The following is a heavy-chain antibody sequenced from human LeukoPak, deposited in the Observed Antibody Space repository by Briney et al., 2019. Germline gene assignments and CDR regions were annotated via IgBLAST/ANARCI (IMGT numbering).Heavy chain of an antibody. Sequence: GGSLRPSCAASGFTVSSNYMSWVRQAPGKGLEWVSIIYSGGSTYYADSVKGRFTISRDNSKNTLYLQMNSLRAEDTAVYYCARGYFDSSGEFDYWGQGTLVTVSS. D-gene: IGHD3-22*01. CDR3: ARGYFDSSGEFDY. V-gene: IGHV3-66*01. J-gene: IGHJ4*02. CDR1: GFTVSSNY. CDR2: IYSGGST.